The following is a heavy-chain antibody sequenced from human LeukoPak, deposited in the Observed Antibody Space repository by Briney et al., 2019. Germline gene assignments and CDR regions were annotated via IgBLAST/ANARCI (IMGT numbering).Heavy chain of an antibody. CDR1: GFTFSSYA. J-gene: IGHJ4*02. Sequence: GGSLRLSCAASGFTFSSYAMSWVRQAPGKGLEWVSAISGSGGSTYYADSVKGRFTISRDNSKNTLYLQMNSLRVEDTAVYYCAKGYDFWSGPNDYWGQGTLVTVSS. CDR3: AKGYDFWSGPNDY. V-gene: IGHV3-23*01. CDR2: ISGSGGST. D-gene: IGHD3-3*01.